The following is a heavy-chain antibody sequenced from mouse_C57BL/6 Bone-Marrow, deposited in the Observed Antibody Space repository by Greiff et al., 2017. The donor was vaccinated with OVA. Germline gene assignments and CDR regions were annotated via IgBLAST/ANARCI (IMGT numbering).Heavy chain of an antibody. CDR3: TTDSSGFFDY. V-gene: IGHV14-4*01. J-gene: IGHJ2*01. CDR1: GFNIKDDY. CDR2: IDPENGDT. D-gene: IGHD3-2*02. Sequence: VHVKQSGAELVRPGASVKLSCTASGFNIKDDYMHWVKQRPEQGLEWIGWIDPENGDTEYASKFQGKATITADTSSNTAYLQLSSLTSEDTAVYYCTTDSSGFFDYGGQGTTLTVSS.